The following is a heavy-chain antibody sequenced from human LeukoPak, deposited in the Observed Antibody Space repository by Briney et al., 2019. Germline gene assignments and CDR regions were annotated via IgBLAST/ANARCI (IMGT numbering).Heavy chain of an antibody. J-gene: IGHJ4*02. V-gene: IGHV3-23*01. D-gene: IGHD5-18*01. CDR3: ARGSQLGNGYHPYS. Sequence: GGSLRLSCAASAFTFSSSAMTWVRQAPGKGLEWVSTITGSDDATYYADSVKGRFTISRDNSRNTLHFQMNSLRVEDTGIYYCARGSQLGNGYHPYSRGQGTLVTVSS. CDR2: ITGSDDAT. CDR1: AFTFSSSA.